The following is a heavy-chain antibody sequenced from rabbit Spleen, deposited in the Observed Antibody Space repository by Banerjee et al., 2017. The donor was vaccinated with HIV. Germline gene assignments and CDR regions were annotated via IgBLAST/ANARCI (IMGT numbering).Heavy chain of an antibody. V-gene: IGHV1S40*01. CDR1: GFSFSSSYW. J-gene: IGHJ4*01. CDR3: ARGGTGGYDYRL. CDR2: IWTDNSHA. D-gene: IGHD6-1*01. Sequence: QSLEESGGDLVKPGASLTLTCTASGFSFSSSYWICWVRQAPGKGLEWIACIWTDNSHAYYASWAKGRFTISKTSSTTVTLQMTSLTAADTAAYFCARGGTGGYDYRLWGPGTLVTVS.